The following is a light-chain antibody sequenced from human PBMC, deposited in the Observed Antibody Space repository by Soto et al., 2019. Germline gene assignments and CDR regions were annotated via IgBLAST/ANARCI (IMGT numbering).Light chain of an antibody. Sequence: QSVLTQSPSASASLGGSVKLTCTLSSGHSNYAIAWHQQQPEKGPRYLMKLNSDGSHSKGDGIPDRFSGSSSGTERHLTISSLQSEDEADYYCQTWGTAIHDVVFGGGTKVTVL. CDR2: LNSDGSH. CDR1: SGHSNYA. CDR3: QTWGTAIHDVV. J-gene: IGLJ2*01. V-gene: IGLV4-69*01.